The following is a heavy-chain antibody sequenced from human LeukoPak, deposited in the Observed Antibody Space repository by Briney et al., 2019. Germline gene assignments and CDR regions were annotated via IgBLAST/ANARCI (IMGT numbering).Heavy chain of an antibody. Sequence: GGSLRLSCAASGFRFSTYAMSWVRQAPGKGLEWVSSISDTGDRTYYTDAVKGRFTISRDNSRNTLYLQMSSLRAEDTAVYYCVEDVVVIVAAKPGIWGQGTLVTVSS. J-gene: IGHJ4*02. CDR3: VEDVVVIVAAKPGI. D-gene: IGHD2-15*01. V-gene: IGHV3-23*01. CDR2: ISDTGDRT. CDR1: GFRFSTYA.